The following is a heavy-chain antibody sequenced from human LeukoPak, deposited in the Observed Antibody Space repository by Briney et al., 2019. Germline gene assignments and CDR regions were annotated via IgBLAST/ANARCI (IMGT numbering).Heavy chain of an antibody. V-gene: IGHV3-23*01. CDR2: ISGSDFTT. Sequence: GGSLRLSCAASGFTFSSYAMSWVRQAPGKGLEWVSAISGSDFTTYYADSVKGRFTISRDNSKNSLYLQMNSLRAEDTAVYYCARVSSSGFDYWGQGTLDTVSS. CDR3: ARVSSSGFDY. J-gene: IGHJ4*02. CDR1: GFTFSSYA. D-gene: IGHD6-19*01.